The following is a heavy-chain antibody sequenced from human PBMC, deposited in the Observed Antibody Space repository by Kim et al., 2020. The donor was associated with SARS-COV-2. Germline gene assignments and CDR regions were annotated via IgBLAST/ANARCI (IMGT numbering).Heavy chain of an antibody. CDR3: ATRAFYSRNYYWWYYFDY. J-gene: IGHJ4*02. CDR1: GFTYTNYA. CDR2: ISDSGTTT. D-gene: IGHD2-8*02. V-gene: IGHV3-23*01. Sequence: GGSLRLSCAASGFTYTNYAMSWVRQAPGKGLEWVSSISDSGTTTYYADSVRGRFTISRDNSKNTLCLQMNSLRAEDTAVYYCATRAFYSRNYYWWYYFDYWGQGTLVTVSS.